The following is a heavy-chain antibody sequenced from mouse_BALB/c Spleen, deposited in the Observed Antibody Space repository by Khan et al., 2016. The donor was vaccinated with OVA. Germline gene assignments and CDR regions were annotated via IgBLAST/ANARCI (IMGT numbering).Heavy chain of an antibody. CDR1: GDSITSGY. CDR2: ISSSDST. J-gene: IGHJ2*01. D-gene: IGHD2-14*01. CDR3: ARWNYRYDGYFDY. Sequence: EVQLQESGPCLVKPSQTLSLTCSVTGDSITSGYWNWIRKFPGNKLEYMGYISSSDSTFYNPSLKSRISITRDTSKNQYYLQLKSVTTEDTATYYSARWNYRYDGYFDYWGQGTTLTVSS. V-gene: IGHV3-8*02.